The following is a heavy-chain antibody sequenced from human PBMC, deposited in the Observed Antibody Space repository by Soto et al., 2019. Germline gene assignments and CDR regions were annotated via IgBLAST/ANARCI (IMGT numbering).Heavy chain of an antibody. J-gene: IGHJ6*02. Sequence: DVQLLESGGGLVEPGGSLRLSCAVSGFSVTDAWMNWVRQVPGKGLAWVGRIKSKFDGGSTDYAAPVKGRFTISKDDSKNTLYLQMNXLKXEDTAVYXCTXXXXXXXXXXNYYYFAMDVWGPGTTVSVSS. V-gene: IGHV3-15*07. CDR3: TXXXXXXXXXXNYYYFAMDV. CDR1: GFSVTDAW. CDR2: IKSKFDGGST.